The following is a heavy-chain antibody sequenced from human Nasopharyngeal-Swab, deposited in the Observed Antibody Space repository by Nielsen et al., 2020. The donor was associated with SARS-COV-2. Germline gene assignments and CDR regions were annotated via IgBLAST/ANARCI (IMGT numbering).Heavy chain of an antibody. CDR3: ARTSSEAATNWFDP. CDR2: IYYSGST. Sequence: SETLSLTCAVSGGSISSSNWWSWIRQPPGKGLEWIGYIYYSGSTNYNPSLKSRVTISVDTSKNQFSLKLSSVTAADTAVYYCARTSSEAATNWFDPWGQGTLVTVSS. CDR1: GGSISSSNW. D-gene: IGHD3-22*01. V-gene: IGHV4-61*01. J-gene: IGHJ5*02.